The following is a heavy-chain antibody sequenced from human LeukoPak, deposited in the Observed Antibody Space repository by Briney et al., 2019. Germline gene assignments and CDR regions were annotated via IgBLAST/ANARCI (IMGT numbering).Heavy chain of an antibody. CDR3: ARQEDYDRLDY. CDR1: GGSISSSSYY. CDR2: IYYSGSP. V-gene: IGHV4-39*01. Sequence: PSETLSLTCTVSGGSISSSSYYWGWIRQPPGRGLEWIGRIYYSGSPSYNPSLKSRVTISVDTSKNQFSLKLSSVTAADTAVYYCARQEDYDRLDYWAREPWSPSPQ. J-gene: IGHJ4*02. D-gene: IGHD3-22*01.